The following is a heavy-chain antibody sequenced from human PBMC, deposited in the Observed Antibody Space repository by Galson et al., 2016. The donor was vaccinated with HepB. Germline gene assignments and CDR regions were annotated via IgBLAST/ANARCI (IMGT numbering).Heavy chain of an antibody. J-gene: IGHJ4*02. CDR1: GLSFSDYA. CDR3: ACISMVVVVVTDSPAFDY. D-gene: IGHD3-22*01. CDR2: ISYDGTNE. V-gene: IGHV3-30-3*01. Sequence: SLRLSCAASGLSFSDYAMHWVRQAPGKGLEWVALISYDGTNEYYADSVRGRFTVSRDNSENTLYLQMDSLRAEDTAVYYCACISMVVVVVTDSPAFDYWGQGTLVTVSS.